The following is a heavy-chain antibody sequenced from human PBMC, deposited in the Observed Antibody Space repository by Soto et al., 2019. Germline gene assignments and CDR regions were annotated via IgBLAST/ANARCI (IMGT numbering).Heavy chain of an antibody. CDR2: IIPILGIA. CDR1: GGTFSSYT. V-gene: IGHV1-69*02. Sequence: QVQLVQSGAEVKKPGSSVKVSCKASGGTFSSYTISWVRQAPGQGLEWMGRIIPILGIANYAQKFQGRVTITXXKXTXXAYRELSSLRSEDTAVYYCARRPEGTTGTRDWFDPWGQGTLVTVSS. J-gene: IGHJ5*02. D-gene: IGHD1-1*01. CDR3: ARRPEGTTGTRDWFDP.